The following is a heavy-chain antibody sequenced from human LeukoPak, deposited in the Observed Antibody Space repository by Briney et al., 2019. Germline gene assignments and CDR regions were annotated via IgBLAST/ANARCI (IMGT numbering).Heavy chain of an antibody. CDR2: IYWDDDK. J-gene: IGHJ4*02. V-gene: IGHV2-5*02. CDR1: GFSLSTSGVG. CDR3: AHRGEGSSPRYFDY. Sequence: ESGPTLVKPTQTLTLTCTFSGFSLSTSGVGVGWIRQPPGKALEWLALIYWDDDKRYSPSLKSRLTITKDTSKNQVVLTMTNMDPVDTATYYCAHRGEGSSPRYFDYWGQGTLVTVSS. D-gene: IGHD3-16*01.